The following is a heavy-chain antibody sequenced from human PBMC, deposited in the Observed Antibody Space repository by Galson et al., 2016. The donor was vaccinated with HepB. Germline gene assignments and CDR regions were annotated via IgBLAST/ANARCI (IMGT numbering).Heavy chain of an antibody. D-gene: IGHD3-16*02. CDR3: AKDRGDYIWGTYRYTLDAFDV. J-gene: IGHJ3*01. V-gene: IGHV3-21*01. CDR2: ITSSSSYI. CDR1: GLSFNTYN. Sequence: SLRLYCAASGLSFNTYNMNWVRQTPGKGRELVSSITSSSSYIYSTDSVKGRFTISRDNAKNSLYLQMNSLRAEDTAIYYCAKDRGDYIWGTYRYTLDAFDVWGQGTMVAVSS.